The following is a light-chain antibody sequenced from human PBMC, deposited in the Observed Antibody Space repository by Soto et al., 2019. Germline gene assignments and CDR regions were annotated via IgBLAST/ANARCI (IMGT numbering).Light chain of an antibody. CDR1: QSMSSW. CDR3: QQYNSYSPYT. Sequence: DIQMTQSPSTLSASVGDRVSITCQASQSMSSWLAWYQQKPGKAPKLLIYKASSLESGVPSRFSGSESGTEFTLTISSLQPDDFATYYCQQYNSYSPYTFGQGTKLEMK. V-gene: IGKV1-5*03. CDR2: KAS. J-gene: IGKJ2*01.